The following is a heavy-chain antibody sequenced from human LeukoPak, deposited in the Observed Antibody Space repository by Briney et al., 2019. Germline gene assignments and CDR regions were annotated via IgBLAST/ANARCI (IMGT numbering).Heavy chain of an antibody. CDR3: ARDRSGSGWFDP. D-gene: IGHD1-26*01. CDR2: IYPSGGST. CDR1: GYTFTGYH. Sequence: ASVKVSCKASGYTFTGYHIHWVRQAPGQGLEWMGIIYPSGGSTSYAQKFQGRVTMTRDTSTSTVYMELSSLRSEDTAVYYCARDRSGSGWFDPWGQGTLVTVSS. V-gene: IGHV1-46*01. J-gene: IGHJ5*02.